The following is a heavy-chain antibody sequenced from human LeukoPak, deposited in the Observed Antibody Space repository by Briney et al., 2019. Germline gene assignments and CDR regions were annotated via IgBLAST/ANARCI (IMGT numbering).Heavy chain of an antibody. CDR1: GFTVSSNY. CDR2: IYSGGST. J-gene: IGHJ6*02. V-gene: IGHV3-53*01. CDR3: ARDSVVAGTYYYGMDV. D-gene: IGHD6-19*01. Sequence: PGGSLRLSCAASGFTVSSNYMSWVRQAPGKGLEWVSVIYSGGSTYYADSVKGRFTISRDNSKNTLYLQMNSLRAEDTAVYYCARDSVVAGTYYYGMDVWGQGTTVIVSS.